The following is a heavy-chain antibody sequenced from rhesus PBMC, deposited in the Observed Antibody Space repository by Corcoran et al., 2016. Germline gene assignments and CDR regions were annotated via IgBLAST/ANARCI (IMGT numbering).Heavy chain of an antibody. CDR2: ISDKGGSH. Sequence: QVQLQQSGPGLVKPSETLSLTCAVSGGSSSSDWWTWVRQPPGKGLEQSGEISDKGGSHNYNPSHRGRRTVSNDADKNQFSLCLTSVTAADTAVYYCGRWRSSRIDYWGQGVLVTVSS. CDR1: GGSSSSDW. V-gene: IGHV4-80*01. CDR3: GRWRSSRIDY. J-gene: IGHJ4*01.